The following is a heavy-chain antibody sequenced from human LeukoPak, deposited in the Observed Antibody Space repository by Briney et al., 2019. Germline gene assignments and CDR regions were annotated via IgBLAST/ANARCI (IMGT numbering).Heavy chain of an antibody. Sequence: GGSLRLSCAASGFTFSSYSMNWVRQAPGKGLEWVSSISSSSSYTYYADSVKGRFTISRDNAKNSLYLQMSSLRAEDTAVYYCARATYPGFDYWGQGTLVTVSS. CDR1: GFTFSSYS. CDR2: ISSSSSYT. J-gene: IGHJ4*02. V-gene: IGHV3-21*01. D-gene: IGHD2-2*02. CDR3: ARATYPGFDY.